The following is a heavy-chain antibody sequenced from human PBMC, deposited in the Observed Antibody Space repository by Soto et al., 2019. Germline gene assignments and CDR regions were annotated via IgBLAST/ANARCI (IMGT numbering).Heavy chain of an antibody. Sequence: GGSLRLSCAASGFTFSDSYMSWIRQAPGKGLEWVSYISSSDSIIYYSDSVKGRFIISRDNAKNSLYLQMNSLRAEDTAVYYCARDLGYYDSSGYFDYWGQGTLVTASS. CDR1: GFTFSDSY. CDR3: ARDLGYYDSSGYFDY. CDR2: ISSSDSII. D-gene: IGHD3-22*01. J-gene: IGHJ4*02. V-gene: IGHV3-11*01.